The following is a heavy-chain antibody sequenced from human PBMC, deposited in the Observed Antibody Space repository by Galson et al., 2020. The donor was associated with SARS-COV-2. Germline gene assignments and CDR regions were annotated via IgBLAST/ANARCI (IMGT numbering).Heavy chain of an antibody. CDR1: GGSISRGDSY. Sequence: ETSETLSLTCTVSGGSISRGDSYWSWIRQPPGKGLEWIGYIYYRGSPSYNPSLKSRVTISVDTSKNQFSLTLSSVTAADTAVYYCARVSGRITIFGVVIIDAFDIWGQGTRVTVSS. D-gene: IGHD3-3*01. J-gene: IGHJ3*02. V-gene: IGHV4-30-4*01. CDR2: IYYRGSP. CDR3: ARVSGRITIFGVVIIDAFDI.